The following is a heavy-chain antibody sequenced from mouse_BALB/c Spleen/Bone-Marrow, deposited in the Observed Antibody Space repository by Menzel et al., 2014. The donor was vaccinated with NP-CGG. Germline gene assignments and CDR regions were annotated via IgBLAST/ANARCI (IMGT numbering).Heavy chain of an antibody. CDR1: GYSIISDYA. CDR3: ARGITTAWFAY. V-gene: IGHV3-2*02. J-gene: IGHJ3*01. Sequence: EVHLVESGPGLVKPSQSLSLTCTVTGYSIISDYAWNWIRQFPGIKLEWMGYISYSGSTSYNPSLKSRISITRDTSKNQFFLQLNSVTTEDTATYYCARGITTAWFAYWGQGTLVTVSA. CDR2: ISYSGST. D-gene: IGHD2-4*01.